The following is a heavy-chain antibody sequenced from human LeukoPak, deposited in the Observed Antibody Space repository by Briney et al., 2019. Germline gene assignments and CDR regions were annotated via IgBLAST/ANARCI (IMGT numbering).Heavy chain of an antibody. CDR1: GGSISSYY. CDR2: IYYSGST. V-gene: IGHV4-59*12. CDR3: ARDNGRSGYFDC. J-gene: IGHJ4*02. Sequence: SETLSLTCTVSGGSISSYYWSWIRQPPGKGLEWIGYIYYSGSTNYNPSLKSRVTISVDTSKNQFSLKLSSVTAADTAVYYCARDNGRSGYFDCWGQGTLVTVSS. D-gene: IGHD4-17*01.